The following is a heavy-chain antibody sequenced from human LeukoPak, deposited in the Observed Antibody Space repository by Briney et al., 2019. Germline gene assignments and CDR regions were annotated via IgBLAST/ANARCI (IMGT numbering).Heavy chain of an antibody. J-gene: IGHJ4*02. CDR1: GFTFSSYS. Sequence: PGGSLRLSCAASGFTFSSYSMNWVRQAPGKGLEWVSSISSSSSHIYYADSVKGRFTISRDNAKNSLYLQMNSLRAEDTAVYYCARDLGSIASDYWGQGTLVTVSS. D-gene: IGHD6-6*01. CDR3: ARDLGSIASDY. CDR2: ISSSSSHI. V-gene: IGHV3-21*01.